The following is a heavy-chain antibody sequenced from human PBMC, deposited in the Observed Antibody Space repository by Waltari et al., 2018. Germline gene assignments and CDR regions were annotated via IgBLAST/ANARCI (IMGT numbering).Heavy chain of an antibody. CDR1: GGSISTHF. CDR3: AHRLRGDLYYFDY. J-gene: IGHJ4*02. D-gene: IGHD4-17*01. Sequence: QVQLQESGPGLVKPSETLSLICSVSGGSISTHFWGWIRQPPGQTLEWIGNIYSSGSTNYNPSLTSRVTISLDMSKNQFSRKLRSVSAADTATYYCAHRLRGDLYYFDYWGQGTLVTVSS. V-gene: IGHV4-59*11. CDR2: IYSSGST.